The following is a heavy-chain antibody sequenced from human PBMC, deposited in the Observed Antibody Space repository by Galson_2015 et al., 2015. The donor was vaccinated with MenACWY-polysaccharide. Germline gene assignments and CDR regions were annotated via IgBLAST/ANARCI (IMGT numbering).Heavy chain of an antibody. D-gene: IGHD3-10*01. V-gene: IGHV3-33*05. CDR2: IPFAGGSQ. CDR3: ARERRGVKGNGCFDS. J-gene: IGHJ5*01. CDR1: VGFMNCC. Sequence: SLRFSSCTFSVGFMNCCFCWGLRAPGGGLVGGVVIPFAGGSQYYADSVKGRFTISRDNSKNTLSLKINCLTGEDTAVYYCARERRGVKGNGCFDSWGQGTLVTVSS.